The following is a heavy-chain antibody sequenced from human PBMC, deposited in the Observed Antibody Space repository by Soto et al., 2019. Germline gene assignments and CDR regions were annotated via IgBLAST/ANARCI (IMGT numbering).Heavy chain of an antibody. Sequence: ASVKVSCKASGGTFSSYAISWVRQAPGQGLEWMGGIIPIFGTANYAQKFQGRVTMTEDTSTDTAYMELSSLRSEDTAVYYCATAAPHYYDSSGYTNFDYWGQGTLVTVSS. V-gene: IGHV1-69*06. D-gene: IGHD3-22*01. CDR3: ATAAPHYYDSSGYTNFDY. J-gene: IGHJ4*02. CDR1: GGTFSSYA. CDR2: IIPIFGTA.